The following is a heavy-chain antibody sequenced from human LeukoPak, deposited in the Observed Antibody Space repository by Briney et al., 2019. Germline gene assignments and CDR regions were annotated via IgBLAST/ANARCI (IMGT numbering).Heavy chain of an antibody. V-gene: IGHV1-8*01. CDR2: MNPNSGNT. CDR3: ARRSYSGYYYYYGMDV. J-gene: IGHJ6*02. Sequence: ASVKVSCKASGYIFTNYDINWVRQATGQGLEWMGWMNPNSGNTGYAQKFQGRVTVTRNTSISTAYMELSSLSSEDTAVYYCARRSYSGYYYYYGMDVWGQGTTVTVSS. CDR1: GYIFTNYD. D-gene: IGHD1-26*01.